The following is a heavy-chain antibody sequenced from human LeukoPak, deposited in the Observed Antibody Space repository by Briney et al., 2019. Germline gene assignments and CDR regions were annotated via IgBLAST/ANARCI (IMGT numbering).Heavy chain of an antibody. D-gene: IGHD3-9*01. CDR3: ARENYDVLTYFGTGMDV. Sequence: PGGSLRLSCAASGFTFSSYSMNWVRQAPGKGLEGVSSISSSSSYIYYADSVKGRFTISRDNAKNSLYLQMNSLRAEDTAVYYCARENYDVLTYFGTGMDVWGQGTTVTVSS. V-gene: IGHV3-21*01. CDR1: GFTFSSYS. J-gene: IGHJ6*02. CDR2: ISSSSSYI.